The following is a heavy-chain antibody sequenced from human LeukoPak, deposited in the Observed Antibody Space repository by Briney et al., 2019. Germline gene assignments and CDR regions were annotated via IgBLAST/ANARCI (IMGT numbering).Heavy chain of an antibody. V-gene: IGHV4-61*01. CDR2: IYYSGST. J-gene: IGHJ6*04. D-gene: IGHD3-9*01. CDR3: ARDIYDILTGSIYGMDV. CDR1: GGSVSSGSYY. Sequence: SETLSLTCTVSGGSVSSGSYYWSWIRQPPGQVLEWIGYIYYSGSTNYNPSLKSRVTISVDTSKNQFSLKLSSVTAADTAVYYCARDIYDILTGSIYGMDVWGKGTTVTVSS.